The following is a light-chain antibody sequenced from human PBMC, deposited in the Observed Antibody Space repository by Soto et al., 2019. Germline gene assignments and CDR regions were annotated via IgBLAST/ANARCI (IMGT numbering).Light chain of an antibody. CDR3: SSYAGSSNV. Sequence: QSVLTQPPSASGSPGQSVAISCTGTSGDVGGYNYVSWYQQHPGKAPKLMIYEVNKRPSGVPDRFSGSKSGNTASLTVSGLQAEDEADYYCSSYAGSSNVVXTGTKVTVL. CDR2: EVN. CDR1: SGDVGGYNY. V-gene: IGLV2-8*01. J-gene: IGLJ1*01.